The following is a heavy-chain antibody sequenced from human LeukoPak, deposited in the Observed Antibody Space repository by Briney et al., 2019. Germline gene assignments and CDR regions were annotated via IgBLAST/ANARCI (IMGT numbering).Heavy chain of an antibody. CDR1: GYTFTGYY. D-gene: IGHD1-7*01. J-gene: IGHJ6*02. CDR2: ISAYNGNT. CDR3: ARGGYDLELLGPMDV. Sequence: APVKVSCKASGYTFTGYYMHWVRQAPGQGLAWMGWISAYNGNTNYAQKLQGRVTMTTDTSTSTAYMELRSLRSDDTAVYYCARGGYDLELLGPMDVWGQGTTVTVSS. V-gene: IGHV1-18*04.